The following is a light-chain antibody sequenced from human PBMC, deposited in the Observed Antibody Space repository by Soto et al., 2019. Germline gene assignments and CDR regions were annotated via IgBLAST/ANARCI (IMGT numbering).Light chain of an antibody. J-gene: IGLJ1*01. V-gene: IGLV2-14*01. CDR1: SSDVGGFDY. CDR2: EVS. CDR3: SSYTGSSTLYV. Sequence: QSVLTQPASVSGSPGQSITISCTGTSSDVGGFDYVSWYQQHPGKAPKLMIYEVSKRPSGVSNRFSGSKSGNTASLTISGLQAEDEADYYCSSYTGSSTLYVFGTGTKV.